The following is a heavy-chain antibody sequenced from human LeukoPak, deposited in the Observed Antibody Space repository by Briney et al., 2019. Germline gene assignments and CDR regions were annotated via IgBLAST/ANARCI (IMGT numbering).Heavy chain of an antibody. CDR3: ARRTNYGGNSGGLDY. CDR2: IYHSGNS. D-gene: IGHD4-23*01. Sequence: PSETLSLTCTVSGYSISSGYSWAWIRQPPGMGLEWMGSIYHSGNSYYSPSLKSRVTISLDTSKNQFSLKLSSVTAADTAVYYCARRTNYGGNSGGLDYLGQGTLVTVSS. V-gene: IGHV4-38-2*02. CDR1: GYSISSGYS. J-gene: IGHJ4*02.